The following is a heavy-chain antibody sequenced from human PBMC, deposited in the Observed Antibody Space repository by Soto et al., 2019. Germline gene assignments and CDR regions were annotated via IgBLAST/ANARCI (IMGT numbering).Heavy chain of an antibody. Sequence: QVQLQESGPGLVKPSETLSLICTVSGDSVSTFYWTWIRQPAGKGLEWIGRIYSTGSATYNPSLKSRVTMSVDTSMNQVSLKMRSVTAADTAVYYCARGGRTSETDWLDPWGQGSLVTVSS. CDR3: ARGGRTSETDWLDP. J-gene: IGHJ5*02. CDR1: GDSVSTFY. V-gene: IGHV4-4*07. D-gene: IGHD3-10*01. CDR2: IYSTGSA.